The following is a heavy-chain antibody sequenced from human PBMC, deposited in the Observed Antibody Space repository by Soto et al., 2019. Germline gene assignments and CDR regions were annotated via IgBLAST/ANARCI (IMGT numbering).Heavy chain of an antibody. CDR1: GFTFSSYA. Sequence: EVQLLESGGGLIQPGGSQRLSCAASGFTFSSYAMNWVRQAPGKGLEWVSGISGSGGTRDYADSVRGRFTISRDNFKNILYVEMNSLRVEDTAVYYCARGGFSGSWGYYFDFWGQGTVLTVSS. CDR3: ARGGFSGSWGYYFDF. CDR2: ISGSGGTR. D-gene: IGHD3-16*01. V-gene: IGHV3-23*01. J-gene: IGHJ4*02.